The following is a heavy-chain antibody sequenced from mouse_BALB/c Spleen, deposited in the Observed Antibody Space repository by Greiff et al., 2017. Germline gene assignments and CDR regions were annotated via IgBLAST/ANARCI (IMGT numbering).Heavy chain of an antibody. CDR2: INPSNGRT. J-gene: IGHJ2*01. V-gene: IGHV1S81*02. Sequence: QVQLQQPGAELVKPGASVKLSCKASGYTFTSYWMHWVKQRPGQGLEWIGEINPSNGRTNYNEKFKSKATLTVDKSSSTAYMELSSLTSEDSAVYDCARRGSSGYTSYFDYWGQGTTLTVSS. D-gene: IGHD3-1*01. CDR3: ARRGSSGYTSYFDY. CDR1: GYTFTSYW.